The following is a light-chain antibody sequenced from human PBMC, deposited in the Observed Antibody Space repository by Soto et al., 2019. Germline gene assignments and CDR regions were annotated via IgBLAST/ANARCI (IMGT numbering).Light chain of an antibody. V-gene: IGKV3-20*01. Sequence: EIVLTQSPGTLSLSPGERATLSCRASQSVSSNYLAWYQQKLGQAHRLLIYGASSRATGIPDRFSGSGSGTDFTLTISRLEPEDFAVYYCQQYGSSQSFGQGTKVEIK. CDR1: QSVSSNY. CDR2: GAS. CDR3: QQYGSSQS. J-gene: IGKJ1*01.